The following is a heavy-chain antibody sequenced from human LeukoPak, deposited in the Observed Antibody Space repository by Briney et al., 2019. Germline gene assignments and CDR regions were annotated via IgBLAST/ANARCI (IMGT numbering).Heavy chain of an antibody. V-gene: IGHV4-30-2*01. CDR3: ARGRGYYYYYYMDV. CDR1: GGSISSGGYY. Sequence: PSETLSLTCTVSGGSISSGGYYWSWIRQPPGKGLEWIGYIYHSGSTYYNPSLKSRVTISVDRSKNQFSLKLSSVTAADTAVYYCARGRGYYYYYYMDVWGKGTTVTVSS. CDR2: IYHSGST. J-gene: IGHJ6*03.